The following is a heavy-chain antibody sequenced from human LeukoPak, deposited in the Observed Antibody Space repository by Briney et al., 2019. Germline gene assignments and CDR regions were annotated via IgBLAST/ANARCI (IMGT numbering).Heavy chain of an antibody. J-gene: IGHJ4*02. D-gene: IGHD3/OR15-3a*01. CDR3: VRDETLWTLDW. CDR1: GFTFSGHW. CDR2: INERGTDS. Sequence: PGGSLRLSCTASGFTFSGHWIHWVRQAPGMGLVWVSRINERGTDSMYAESVKGRFTISRDNAKNTVYPQMNSLRVEDTAVYHCVRDETLWTLDWWGQGTLVSVSS. V-gene: IGHV3-74*03.